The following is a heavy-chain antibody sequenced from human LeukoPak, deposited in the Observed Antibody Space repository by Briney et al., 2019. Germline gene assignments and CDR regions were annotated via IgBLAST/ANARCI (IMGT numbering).Heavy chain of an antibody. D-gene: IGHD1-26*01. Sequence: GGSLRLSCVASGFPLSNFWMHWVRQDPGKGLLWASRVNNDGSGTTYADSVKGRFTISRDNAKNTLFLQMNSLRVGDTAVYYCARASVGGNPFDYWGQGTLVTVSS. CDR1: GFPLSNFW. CDR2: VNNDGSGT. J-gene: IGHJ4*02. V-gene: IGHV3-74*01. CDR3: ARASVGGNPFDY.